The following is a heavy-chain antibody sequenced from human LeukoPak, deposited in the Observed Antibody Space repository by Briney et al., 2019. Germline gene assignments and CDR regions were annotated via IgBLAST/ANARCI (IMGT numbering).Heavy chain of an antibody. J-gene: IGHJ6*02. Sequence: AGSLTLSCAASRFPINNNVIHWVRQPPAKGLERVGVISYDGEKEYYVDSVKDRLTISRDNSKNTLYLQMNSLRVRDTAVYYCAAPHYGGSGAYRYYCYYGMDVWGQGAAVTVSS. D-gene: IGHD3-10*01. V-gene: IGHV3-30*03. CDR3: AAPHYGGSGAYRYYCYYGMDV. CDR2: ISYDGEKE. CDR1: RFPINNNV.